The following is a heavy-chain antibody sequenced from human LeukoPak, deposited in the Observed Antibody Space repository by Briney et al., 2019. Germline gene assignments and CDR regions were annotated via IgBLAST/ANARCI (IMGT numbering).Heavy chain of an antibody. CDR3: AADGQPGVWYDAFDI. J-gene: IGHJ3*02. CDR1: GYTLTELS. CDR2: FDPEDGET. V-gene: IGHV1-24*01. Sequence: ASVKVSCKVSGYTLTELSMHWVRQAPGKGLEWMGGFDPEDGETFYAQKFQGGVTMTEDTSTDTAYMELSSLRSEDTAVYYCAADGQPGVWYDAFDIWGQGTMVTVSS. D-gene: IGHD2-15*01.